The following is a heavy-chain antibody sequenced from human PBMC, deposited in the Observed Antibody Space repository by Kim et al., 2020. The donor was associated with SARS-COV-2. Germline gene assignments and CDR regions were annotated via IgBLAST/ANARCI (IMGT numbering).Heavy chain of an antibody. J-gene: IGHJ4*02. V-gene: IGHV4-39*01. CDR3: ARLPRGWYYFDY. Sequence: YYNPSLKSRVTISVDTSKNQFSLKLSSVTAADTAVYYCARLPRGWYYFDYWGQGTLVTVSS. D-gene: IGHD6-19*01.